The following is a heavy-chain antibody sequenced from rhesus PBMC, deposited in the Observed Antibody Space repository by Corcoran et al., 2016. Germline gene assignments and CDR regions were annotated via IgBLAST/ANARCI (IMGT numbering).Heavy chain of an antibody. Sequence: QVQLQESGPGLVKPSETLSLTCAVSGGSFSSYWWSWIRQPPGKGLEWIGEINGNSGSTTSNPSLNSRVTISKDASKNQFSLKLSYVTAADTAVYYCARFYTVLVVVATQNAFDFWGQGLRVTVSS. D-gene: IGHD2-21*01. CDR2: INGNSGST. J-gene: IGHJ3*01. CDR1: GGSFSSYW. V-gene: IGHV4-80*01. CDR3: ARFYTVLVVVATQNAFDF.